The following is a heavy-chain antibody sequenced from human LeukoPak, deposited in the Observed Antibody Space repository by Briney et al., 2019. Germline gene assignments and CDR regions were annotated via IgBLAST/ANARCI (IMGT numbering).Heavy chain of an antibody. V-gene: IGHV1-69*01. J-gene: IGHJ6*03. CDR3: ARDGSIAAAGTDYYYYMDV. Sequence: SVKVSCKASGGTFSSYPFTWVRQAPGQGLEWMGEITPIFGTANYAQKFQGRVTITADESTSTAYMELSSLRSEDTAVYYCARDGSIAAAGTDYYYYMDVWGKGTTVTVSS. D-gene: IGHD6-13*01. CDR2: ITPIFGTA. CDR1: GGTFSSYP.